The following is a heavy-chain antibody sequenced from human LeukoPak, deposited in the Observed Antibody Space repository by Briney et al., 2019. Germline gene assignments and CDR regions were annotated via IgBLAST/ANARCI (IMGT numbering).Heavy chain of an antibody. V-gene: IGHV3-48*02. J-gene: IGHJ3*02. Sequence: PGGSLRLSCAASGFTFNTYSMNWVRQAPGKGLEWVSFITSSSSIIYYADSVKGRFTISRDNAKNSLYLQMSSLRDEDTAVYYCARDLFNAFDIWGQGTMVTVSS. D-gene: IGHD2-21*01. CDR3: ARDLFNAFDI. CDR2: ITSSSSII. CDR1: GFTFNTYS.